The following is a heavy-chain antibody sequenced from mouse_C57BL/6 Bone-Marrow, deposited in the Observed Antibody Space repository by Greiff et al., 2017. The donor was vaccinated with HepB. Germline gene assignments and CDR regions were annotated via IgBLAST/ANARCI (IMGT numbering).Heavy chain of an antibody. CDR3: AREGVCAY. CDR1: GYTFTSYG. Sequence: QVHVKQSGAELARPGASVKLSCKASGYTFTSYGISWVKQRTGQGLEWIGEIYPRSGNTYYNEKFKGKATLTADKSSSTAYMELRSLTSEDSAVYFCAREGVCAYWGQGTLVTVSA. V-gene: IGHV1-81*01. J-gene: IGHJ3*01. CDR2: IYPRSGNT.